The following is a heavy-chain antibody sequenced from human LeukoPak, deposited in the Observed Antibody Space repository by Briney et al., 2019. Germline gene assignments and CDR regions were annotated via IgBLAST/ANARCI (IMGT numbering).Heavy chain of an antibody. CDR3: VREARGYHYTYFDY. CDR2: VSSGFHA. J-gene: IGHJ4*02. Sequence: GGSLRLSCTASGFTLGSHDMHWVRQTPGQGLEWVAAVSSGFHAFFADSVQGRFTVSREDARNSLYLQMNSLRAGDTAVYYCVREARGYHYTYFDYWGQGTLVTVSS. CDR1: GFTLGSHD. V-gene: IGHV3-13*01. D-gene: IGHD5-18*01.